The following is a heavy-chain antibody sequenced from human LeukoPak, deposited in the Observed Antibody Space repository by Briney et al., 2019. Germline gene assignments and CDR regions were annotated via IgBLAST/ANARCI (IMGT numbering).Heavy chain of an antibody. CDR1: TFTVSDYW. D-gene: IGHD4-17*01. V-gene: IGHV3-7*01. CDR2: IKQDGSEK. CDR3: ARDRASGDYRDYGMDV. Sequence: GGSLRLSCAASTFTVSDYWMSWVRQTPGKGLEWVANIKQDGSEKYYMGSVKGRFIISRDNVKNALYLQMNSLRVEDTGVYYCARDRASGDYRDYGMDVWGQGTTVTVSS. J-gene: IGHJ6*02.